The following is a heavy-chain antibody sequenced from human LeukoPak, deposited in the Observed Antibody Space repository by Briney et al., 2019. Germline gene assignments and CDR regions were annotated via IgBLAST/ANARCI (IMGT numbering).Heavy chain of an antibody. CDR3: ARDVAAAGTTEFGDWFDP. CDR1: GYTFTSYG. D-gene: IGHD6-13*01. Sequence: VASVKVSCKASGYTFTSYGISRVRQAPGQGLEWMGWISAYNGHTNYAQKLQGRVTMTTDTSTSTAYMELRSLRSDDTAVYYCARDVAAAGTTEFGDWFDPWGQGTLVTVSS. V-gene: IGHV1-18*01. CDR2: ISAYNGHT. J-gene: IGHJ5*02.